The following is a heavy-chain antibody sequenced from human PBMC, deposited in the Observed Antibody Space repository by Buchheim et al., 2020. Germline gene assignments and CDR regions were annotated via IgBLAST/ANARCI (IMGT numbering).Heavy chain of an antibody. CDR1: GGSISSSSYY. J-gene: IGHJ5*02. D-gene: IGHD1-20*01. Sequence: QLQLQESGPGLVKPSETLSLTCTVSGGSISSSSYYWGWIRQPPGKGLEWIGSIYYSGSTYYNPSLKSRVTISVDTSQNQFSLKLSSVTAADTAVYYCARRRISGGGWFDPWGQGTL. CDR2: IYYSGST. CDR3: ARRRISGGGWFDP. V-gene: IGHV4-39*01.